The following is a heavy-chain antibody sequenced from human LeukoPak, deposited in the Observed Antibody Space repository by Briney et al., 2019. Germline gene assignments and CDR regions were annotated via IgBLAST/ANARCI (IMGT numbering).Heavy chain of an antibody. J-gene: IGHJ4*02. CDR2: ISYDGSNK. V-gene: IGHV3-30*18. Sequence: PGRSLRLSCAASGLTFSSYGMHWVRQAPGKGLEGVAVISYDGSNKYYADSVKGRFTISRDNSKNTLYLQMNSLRAEDTAVYYCAKDVAAAGTTQFDYWGQGTLVTVSS. CDR3: AKDVAAAGTTQFDY. D-gene: IGHD6-13*01. CDR1: GLTFSSYG.